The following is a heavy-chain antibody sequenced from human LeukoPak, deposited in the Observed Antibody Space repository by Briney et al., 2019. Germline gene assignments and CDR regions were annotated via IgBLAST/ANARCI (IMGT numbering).Heavy chain of an antibody. J-gene: IGHJ4*02. CDR3: AKDLRWYYGTTGFCSFDY. D-gene: IGHD2-8*01. CDR2: ISGSGDST. V-gene: IGHV3-23*01. CDR1: GFTFGTYA. Sequence: GGSLRLSCAASGFTFGTYAMTWVRQAPGKGLEGVSSISGSGDSTYYADSVKGRFTISRDNSKKTLSLQMNTLRAEDTAIYYCAKDLRWYYGTTGFCSFDYWGQGTLVTVSS.